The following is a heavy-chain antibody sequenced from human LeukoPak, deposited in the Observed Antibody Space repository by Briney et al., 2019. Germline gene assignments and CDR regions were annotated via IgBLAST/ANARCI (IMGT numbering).Heavy chain of an antibody. CDR2: ISSSRTYI. CDR1: GFTFSNYW. V-gene: IGHV3-21*01. J-gene: IGHJ4*02. CDR3: ARAPTSEQQLHFDY. Sequence: GGSLRLSCATSGFTFSNYWMFWVRQGPGKGLEWVSSISSSRTYIYYADSVKGRFTISRDNAKNSLYLQMNSLRAEDTAVYYCARAPTSEQQLHFDYWGQGTLVTVSS. D-gene: IGHD6-13*01.